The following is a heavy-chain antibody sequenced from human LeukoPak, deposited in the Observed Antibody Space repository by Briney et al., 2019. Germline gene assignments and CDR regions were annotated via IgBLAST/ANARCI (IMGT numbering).Heavy chain of an antibody. CDR1: GGSFSGYY. D-gene: IGHD3-10*01. Sequence: SETLSLTCAVYGGSFSGYYWSWIRQPPGKGLEWIGEINHSGSTNYNPSLKSRVTISVDTSKNQFSLKLSSVTAADTAVYYCARRYFLRNYYGSGSLSNNWFDPWGQGTLVTVSS. CDR2: INHSGST. J-gene: IGHJ5*02. CDR3: ARRYFLRNYYGSGSLSNNWFDP. V-gene: IGHV4-34*01.